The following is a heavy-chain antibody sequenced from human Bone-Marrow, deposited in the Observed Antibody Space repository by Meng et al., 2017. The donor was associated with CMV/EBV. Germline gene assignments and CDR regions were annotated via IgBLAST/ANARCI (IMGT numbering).Heavy chain of an antibody. Sequence: GESLKISCAASGFTFSSYAMHWVRQAPGKGLEWVAVISYDGSNKYYADSVKGRFTISRDNSKNTLYLQMNSLRAEDTAVYYCAKDQSGWYSVYYYGMDVWGQGTTVTVSS. D-gene: IGHD6-19*01. V-gene: IGHV3-30-3*01. J-gene: IGHJ6*02. CDR1: GFTFSSYA. CDR2: ISYDGSNK. CDR3: AKDQSGWYSVYYYGMDV.